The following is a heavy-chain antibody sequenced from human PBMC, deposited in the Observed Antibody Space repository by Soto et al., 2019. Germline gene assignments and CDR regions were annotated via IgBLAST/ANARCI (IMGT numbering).Heavy chain of an antibody. CDR1: GGSISSSSYY. CDR2: IYYSGST. Sequence: TSETLSLTCTVSGGSISSSSYYWGWIRQPPGKGLEWIGSIYYSGSTYYNPSLKSRVTISVDTSKNQFSLKLSSVTAADTAVYYCARRLVGATSAFDIWGQGTMVTV. D-gene: IGHD1-26*01. V-gene: IGHV4-39*01. J-gene: IGHJ3*02. CDR3: ARRLVGATSAFDI.